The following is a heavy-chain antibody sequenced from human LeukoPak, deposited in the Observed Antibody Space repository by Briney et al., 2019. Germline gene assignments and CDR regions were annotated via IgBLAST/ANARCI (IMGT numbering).Heavy chain of an antibody. V-gene: IGHV3-74*01. CDR2: INSDGYST. Sequence: GRSMRLSCAASGFTFRSYWMHWVRQAPGKGLVWVSRINSDGYSTNYADSVKGRFTISRDNAKNTLYLQMNSLTVEDTAMYHFPCPYSGSHYGFVYWAQGTVVTVSS. CDR3: PCPYSGSHYGFVY. J-gene: IGHJ4*02. CDR1: GFTFRSYW. D-gene: IGHD1-26*01.